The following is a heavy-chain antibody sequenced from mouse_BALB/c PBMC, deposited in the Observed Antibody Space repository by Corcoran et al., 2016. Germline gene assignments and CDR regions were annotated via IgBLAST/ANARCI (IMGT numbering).Heavy chain of an antibody. V-gene: IGHV14-3*02. J-gene: IGHJ1*01. CDR3: ARWDWYFDV. CDR1: GFNIKDTY. Sequence: EVQLQQSGAELVKPGASVKLSCTASGFNIKDTYMHWVKQRPEQGLEWIGRIDPANGNTKYDTKFQGKATITADTSSNTAYLQLSSQTSEDTAVYYCARWDWYFDVWGAGTTVTVSS. CDR2: IDPANGNT.